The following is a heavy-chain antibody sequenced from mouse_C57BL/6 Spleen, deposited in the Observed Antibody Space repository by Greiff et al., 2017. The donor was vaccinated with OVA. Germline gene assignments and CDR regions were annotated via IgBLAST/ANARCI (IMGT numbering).Heavy chain of an antibody. CDR3: AGFYDGYYYAMDY. Sequence: EVKLMESGGGLVQPGGSLSLSCAASGFTFTDYYMSWVRQPPGKALEWLGFIRNKANGYTTEYSASVKGRFTISRDNSQSILYLQMNALRAEDSATYYCAGFYDGYYYAMDYWGQGTSVTVSS. V-gene: IGHV7-3*01. CDR2: IRNKANGYTT. J-gene: IGHJ4*01. D-gene: IGHD2-3*01. CDR1: GFTFTDYY.